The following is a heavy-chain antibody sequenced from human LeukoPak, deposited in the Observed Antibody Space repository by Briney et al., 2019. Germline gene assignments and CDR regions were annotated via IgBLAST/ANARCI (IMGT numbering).Heavy chain of an antibody. CDR1: GGSISSYY. CDR3: ARTLINYRYYFDY. V-gene: IGHV4-59*01. CDR2: IYYSGNT. Sequence: SETLSLTCTVSGGSISSYYWSWIRQPPGKGLEWVGYIYYSGNTNYNPSLKSRVTISVDPYKNQFSLKLSSGTAADTAVYYCARTLINYRYYFDYWGQGTLVTVSA. D-gene: IGHD5-24*01. J-gene: IGHJ4*02.